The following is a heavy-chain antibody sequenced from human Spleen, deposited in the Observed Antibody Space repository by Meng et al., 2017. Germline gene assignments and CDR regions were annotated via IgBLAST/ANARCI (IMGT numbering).Heavy chain of an antibody. J-gene: IGHJ4*02. V-gene: IGHV4-34*01. CDR3: ARGPTTVAHDFDY. CDR2: INHRGNT. Sequence: QGELQQWGAGLLKPSETLSLTCVVLGGSFSDYYWSWIRQPPGKGLEWIGEINHRGNTNYNSFLESRVTISVDTSQNSLSLKLSSVTAADSAVYYCARGPTTVAHDFDYWGQGTLVTVSS. CDR1: GGSFSDYY. D-gene: IGHD4-11*01.